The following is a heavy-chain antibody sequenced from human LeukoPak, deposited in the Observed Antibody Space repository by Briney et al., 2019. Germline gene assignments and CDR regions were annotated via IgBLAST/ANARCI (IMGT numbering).Heavy chain of an antibody. J-gene: IGHJ1*01. CDR1: GFTFSSYA. CDR3: AKDEDARPMYSQVEG. CDR2: ISGSGGSI. D-gene: IGHD2-21*01. V-gene: IGHV3-23*01. Sequence: PGGSLRLSCAASGFTFSSYAMSWVRQPPGKGLEWVSAISGSGGSIYYADSVKCRLTVSRDNSKNTLYLQMNSSSAEATAVYYCAKDEDARPMYSQVEGWGTGTLVTASS.